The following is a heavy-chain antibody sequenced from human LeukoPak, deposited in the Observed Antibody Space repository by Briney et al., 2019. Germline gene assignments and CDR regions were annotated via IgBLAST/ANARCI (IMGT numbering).Heavy chain of an antibody. CDR3: ARDQEGFDY. CDR2: IYPRDGST. Sequence: ASVKVSCKASGYTFTSNYIHWVRQAPGQGLEWMGMIYPRDGSTSYAQKLQGRVTVTRDASTSTVHMELSGLRSEDTAVYYCARDQEGFDYWGQGTLVTVSS. J-gene: IGHJ4*02. CDR1: GYTFTSNY. V-gene: IGHV1-46*01.